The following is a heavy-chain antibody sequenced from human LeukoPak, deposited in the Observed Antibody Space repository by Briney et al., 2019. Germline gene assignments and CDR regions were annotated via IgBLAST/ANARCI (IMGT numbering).Heavy chain of an antibody. CDR1: GGSISSSSYY. CDR2: IYYSGST. Sequence: SETLSLTCTVSGGSISSSSYYWGWIRQPPGKGLEWIGSIYYSGSTYYNPSLKSRVTISVDTSKNQFSLKLSSVTAADTAVYYCARHCDYSSCFDYWGQGTLVTVSS. V-gene: IGHV4-39*01. J-gene: IGHJ4*02. CDR3: ARHCDYSSCFDY. D-gene: IGHD4-17*01.